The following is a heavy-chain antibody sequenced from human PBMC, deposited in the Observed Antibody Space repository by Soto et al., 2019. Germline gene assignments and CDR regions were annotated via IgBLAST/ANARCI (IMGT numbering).Heavy chain of an antibody. D-gene: IGHD3-3*01. CDR2: ISYDGSNK. CDR1: GFTFSSYA. J-gene: IGHJ4*02. V-gene: IGHV3-30-3*01. CDR3: AKDDALERFLRITIFGVAFDY. Sequence: HPGGSLRLSCAASGFTFSSYAMHWVRQAPGKGLEWVAVISYDGSNKYYVDSVKGRFTISRDNSKNTLYLQMNSLRAEDTAVYYCAKDDALERFLRITIFGVAFDYWGQGTLVTVSS.